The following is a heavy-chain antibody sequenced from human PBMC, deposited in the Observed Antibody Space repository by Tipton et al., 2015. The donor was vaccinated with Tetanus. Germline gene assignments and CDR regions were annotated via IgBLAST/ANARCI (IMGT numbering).Heavy chain of an antibody. Sequence: TLSLTCTVSRASMNSYYWSWIRQPPGKGLEWIGYIYYSGSTNYNPSLKSRVTISVDTSKNQFSLKLSSVTAADTAAYYCARHPLRPISSAGLGELSGGNWFDPWGQGTLVTVSS. CDR1: RASMNSYY. CDR3: ARHPLRPISSAGLGELSGGNWFDP. V-gene: IGHV4-59*08. J-gene: IGHJ5*02. CDR2: IYYSGST. D-gene: IGHD3-16*02.